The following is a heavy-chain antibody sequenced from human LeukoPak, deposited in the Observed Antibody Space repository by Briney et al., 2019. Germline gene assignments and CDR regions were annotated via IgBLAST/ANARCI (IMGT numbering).Heavy chain of an antibody. D-gene: IGHD3-3*01. Sequence: PSETLSLTCTVSGGSISSGGYYWSWIRQPPGKGLEWIGEINHSGSTNYNPSLKSRVTISVDTSKNQFSLKLSSVTAADTAVYYCARSYYDFWSGPTKHDYWGQGTLVTVSS. CDR2: INHSGST. J-gene: IGHJ4*02. V-gene: IGHV4-39*07. CDR1: GGSISSGGYY. CDR3: ARSYYDFWSGPTKHDY.